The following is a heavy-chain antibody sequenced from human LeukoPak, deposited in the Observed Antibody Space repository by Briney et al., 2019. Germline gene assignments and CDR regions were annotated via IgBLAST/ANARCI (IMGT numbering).Heavy chain of an antibody. CDR3: AKDFYVPND. Sequence: GGSLRLSCAASRFTFSSYTMSWVRQAPGKGLEWVSAISGNADIIYTADSVRGRFTISRDNSKNTVYLQMNSLRAEDTALYYCAKDFYVPNDWGQGTLVTVSS. V-gene: IGHV3-23*01. CDR2: ISGNADII. J-gene: IGHJ4*02. CDR1: RFTFSSYT. D-gene: IGHD2/OR15-2a*01.